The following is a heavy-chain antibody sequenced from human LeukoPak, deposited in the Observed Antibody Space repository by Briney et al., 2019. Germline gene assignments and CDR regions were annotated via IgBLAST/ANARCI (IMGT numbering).Heavy chain of an antibody. CDR1: GGSFSGYY. D-gene: IGHD5-18*01. V-gene: IGHV4-34*01. J-gene: IGHJ4*02. CDR3: ASRDTATGLD. Sequence: SETLSLTCAVYGGSFSGYYWSWIREPPGGGLEWIGEINHSGSTNYNPSLKSRVTISVDTSKNQFSLKLSSVTAADTAVYYCASRDTATGLDWGQGTLVTVSS. CDR2: INHSGST.